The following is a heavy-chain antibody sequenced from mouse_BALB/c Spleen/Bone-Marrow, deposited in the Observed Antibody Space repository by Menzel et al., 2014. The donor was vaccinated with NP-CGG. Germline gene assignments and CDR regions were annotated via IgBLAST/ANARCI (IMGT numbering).Heavy chain of an antibody. J-gene: IGHJ3*01. CDR3: ARPYDFGAWFAY. Sequence: EVMLVESGGDLVKPGGSLKLSCAASGFTFSSYGMSWVRQTPDKRLEWVATISSGGSYTYYPDSVKGRFTISRDNAKNTLCLQMSSLKSEDTAMYYCARPYDFGAWFAYWGQGTLVTVSA. CDR2: ISSGGSYT. D-gene: IGHD2-4*01. CDR1: GFTFSSYG. V-gene: IGHV5-6*02.